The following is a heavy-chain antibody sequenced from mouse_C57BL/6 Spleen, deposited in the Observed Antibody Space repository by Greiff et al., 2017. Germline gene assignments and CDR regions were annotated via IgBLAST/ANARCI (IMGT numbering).Heavy chain of an antibody. Sequence: QVQLQQPGAELVRPGTSVKLSCKASGYTFTSYWMHWVKQRPGQGLEWIGVIDPSDSYTNYNQKFRGKATLTVATSSSTAYMQLSSLTAADSAVYYCARDSAWFAYWGQGTLVTVSA. J-gene: IGHJ3*01. CDR2: IDPSDSYT. CDR1: GYTFTSYW. V-gene: IGHV1-59*01. CDR3: ARDSAWFAY.